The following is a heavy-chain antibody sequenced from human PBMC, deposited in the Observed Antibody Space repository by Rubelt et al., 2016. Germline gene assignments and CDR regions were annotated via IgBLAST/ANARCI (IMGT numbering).Heavy chain of an antibody. Sequence: QVQLVQSGAEVKKPGASVKVSCKASGYTFTSYYMQWVRQAPGQGLEWMGIINPSGGSTSYEHEFQVRVTMTRDTPTSTVYMERSSLRSEDTAVYYCARSPRYDFEDNWFDPWGQGTLVTVSS. D-gene: IGHD3-3*01. CDR1: GYTFTSYY. CDR2: INPSGGST. CDR3: ARSPRYDFEDNWFDP. V-gene: IGHV1-46*01. J-gene: IGHJ5*02.